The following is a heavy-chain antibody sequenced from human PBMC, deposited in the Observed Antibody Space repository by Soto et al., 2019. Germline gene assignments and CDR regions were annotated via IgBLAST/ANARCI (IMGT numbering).Heavy chain of an antibody. CDR2: IFYTGTT. Sequence: QMQLQESGPGLVKPSETLSLTCTVSNGSISTTSYHWGWIRQSPGKGLEWIGTIFYTGTTSYNPSLKTRVTITVDTSNNHVALKLASVTAADTAVYYCATHGSFWGQGILVVVSS. D-gene: IGHD3-16*02. CDR3: ATHGSF. J-gene: IGHJ4*02. V-gene: IGHV4-39*01. CDR1: NGSISTTSYH.